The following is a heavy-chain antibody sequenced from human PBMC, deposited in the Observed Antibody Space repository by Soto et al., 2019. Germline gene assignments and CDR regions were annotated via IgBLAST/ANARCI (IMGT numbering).Heavy chain of an antibody. Sequence: QMQLVESGGGVVQPGRSLRLSCAASGFTFSSYGMHWVRQAPGKGLEWVAVIWYDGSNKYYADSVKGRFTISRDNSKNTLYLQMNSLRAEDTAVYYCARDRFGYCSGGSCYDKFDYWGQGTLVTVSS. CDR3: ARDRFGYCSGGSCYDKFDY. J-gene: IGHJ4*02. CDR1: GFTFSSYG. CDR2: IWYDGSNK. V-gene: IGHV3-33*01. D-gene: IGHD2-15*01.